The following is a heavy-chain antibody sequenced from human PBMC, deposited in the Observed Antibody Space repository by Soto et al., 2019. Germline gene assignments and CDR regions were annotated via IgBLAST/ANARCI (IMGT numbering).Heavy chain of an antibody. Sequence: SETLSLTCTISGGSITNYYWSWIRQPPGKGLEWIGDINHSGSTNYNPSLKSRVTISVDTSKNQFSLKLSSVTAADTAVYYCARFLFRGGSGSYYYYYYGMDVWGQGTTVTVSS. CDR3: ARFLFRGGSGSYYYYYYGMDV. D-gene: IGHD3-10*01. J-gene: IGHJ6*02. CDR1: GGSITNYY. V-gene: IGHV4-34*01. CDR2: INHSGST.